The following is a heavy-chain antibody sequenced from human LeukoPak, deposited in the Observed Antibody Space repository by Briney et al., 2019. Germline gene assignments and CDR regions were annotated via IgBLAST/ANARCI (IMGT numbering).Heavy chain of an antibody. CDR3: AREHEPMVVAATGFDY. V-gene: IGHV3-48*02. J-gene: IGHJ4*02. CDR1: GFTFSSYA. Sequence: GGSLRLSCAASGFTFSSYAMSWVRQAPGKGLEWVSYISSSSSTIYYADSVKGRFTISRDNAKNSLYLQMNSLRDEDTAVYYCAREHEPMVVAATGFDYWGQGTLVTVSS. CDR2: ISSSSSTI. D-gene: IGHD2-15*01.